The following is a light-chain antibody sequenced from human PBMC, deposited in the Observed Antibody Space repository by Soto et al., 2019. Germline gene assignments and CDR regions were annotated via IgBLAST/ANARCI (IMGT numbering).Light chain of an antibody. V-gene: IGKV1-27*01. J-gene: IGKJ1*01. CDR3: RMKNGVPLP. CDR1: QGISNY. Sequence: DIQMTQSPSSLSASLGDRVTISCRASQGISNYLAWYQQKPGKVPKLLVYAASTLHSGIPSRFSGSGSGTDFTLTIGSLLPEDVATYYSRMKNGVPLPFGKGTKVDI. CDR2: AAS.